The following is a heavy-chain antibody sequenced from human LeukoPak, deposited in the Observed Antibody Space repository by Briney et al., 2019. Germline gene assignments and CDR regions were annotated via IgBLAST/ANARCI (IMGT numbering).Heavy chain of an antibody. V-gene: IGHV3-48*03. Sequence: PGGSLRLSCVASGFTFRSYEMNWVRQAPGKGLEWVSYISSSGSLIYYADSVKGRFTISRDNAKNSLHLHMNSLRPEDTAVYYCARDGSNWIALQNRYGMDVWGQGTTVIVSS. CDR1: GFTFRSYE. J-gene: IGHJ6*02. D-gene: IGHD1-1*01. CDR3: ARDGSNWIALQNRYGMDV. CDR2: ISSSGSLI.